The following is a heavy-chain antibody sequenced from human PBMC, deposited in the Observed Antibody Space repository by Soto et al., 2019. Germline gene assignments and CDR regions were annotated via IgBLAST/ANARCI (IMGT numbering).Heavy chain of an antibody. Sequence: QVQLVESGGGVVQPGRSLRLSCAASGFTVSSYAMHWVRQAPGKGLEWVAVISYDGSNKYYADSVKGRFTISRDNSKNTLYLQMNSLRAEDTAVYYCARDREGGWLVISYYFDCWGQGTLVTVSS. J-gene: IGHJ4*02. CDR3: ARDREGGWLVISYYFDC. V-gene: IGHV3-30-3*01. D-gene: IGHD6-19*01. CDR2: ISYDGSNK. CDR1: GFTVSSYA.